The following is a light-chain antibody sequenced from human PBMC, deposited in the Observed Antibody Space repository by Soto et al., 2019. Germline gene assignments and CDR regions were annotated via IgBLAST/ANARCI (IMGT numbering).Light chain of an antibody. V-gene: IGKV3-15*01. CDR2: GAS. CDR3: QQYNNWPPYT. J-gene: IGKJ5*01. Sequence: EIVMTQSPATLSVSPWERATLSCRASQSVSSNYLAWYQQRPGQAPRLLMYGASTRATETPARFSGSGSATDFTLTISSLQSEDFAVYYCQQYNNWPPYTFGQGTRLEIK. CDR1: QSVSSN.